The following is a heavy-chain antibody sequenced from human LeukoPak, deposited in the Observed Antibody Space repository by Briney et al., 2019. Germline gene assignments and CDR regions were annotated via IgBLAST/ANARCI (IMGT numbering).Heavy chain of an antibody. CDR2: IYFTGTT. CDR3: ARGSSSSWYSFDF. J-gene: IGHJ3*01. V-gene: IGHV4-4*07. Sequence: SETLSLACSVSGGSISSYYWSWIRQPAGKGLEWIGRIYFTGTTNYNPSLQSRVTMSVDTSKYQFSLELSSVAAADTAVYYCARGSSSSWYSFDFWGQGTVVTVSS. CDR1: GGSISSYY. D-gene: IGHD6-13*01.